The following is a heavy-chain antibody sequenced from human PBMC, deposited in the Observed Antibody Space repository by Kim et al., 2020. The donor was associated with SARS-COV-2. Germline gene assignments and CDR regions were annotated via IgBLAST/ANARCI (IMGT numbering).Heavy chain of an antibody. Sequence: GSLRLSCAASEFTFSSYWMSWVRQTPGKGLEWVANINEEGSVKQYVDSVKGRFAISRDNAKNSVYLQMSNLRVDDTAVYFCGYSYGYAFDIWGQGTMVTVSS. CDR2: INEEGSVK. J-gene: IGHJ3*02. D-gene: IGHD5-18*01. CDR1: EFTFSSYW. V-gene: IGHV3-7*01. CDR3: GYSYGYAFDI.